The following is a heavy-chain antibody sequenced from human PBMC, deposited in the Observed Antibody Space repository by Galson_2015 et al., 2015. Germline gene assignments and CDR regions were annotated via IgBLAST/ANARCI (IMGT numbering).Heavy chain of an antibody. V-gene: IGHV1-18*01. D-gene: IGHD3-10*01. Sequence: SVKVSCKASGYTFTTYGISWVRQAPGQGLEWMGWFSADNGNFNYAQKFEDRITMTTDTSTSTAYMELRSLRSDDTAVYYCAIIARYYYGSGSVTTDAFDIWGQGTMVTVSS. J-gene: IGHJ3*02. CDR2: FSADNGNF. CDR3: AIIARYYYGSGSVTTDAFDI. CDR1: GYTFTTYG.